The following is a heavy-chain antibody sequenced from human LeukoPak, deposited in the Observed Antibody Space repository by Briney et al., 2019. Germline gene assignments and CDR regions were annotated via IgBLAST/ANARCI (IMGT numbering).Heavy chain of an antibody. J-gene: IGHJ4*02. CDR2: MYYSGNT. CDR3: ARVETEYYYDSSGYYPTY. D-gene: IGHD3-22*01. Sequence: SETLSLTCTVSGGSISSSSYYWGWIRQPPGTGLEWIGSMYYSGNTYYNPSLKSRVTISVDTSKNQFSLKLSSVTAADTAVYYCARVETEYYYDSSGYYPTYWGQGTLVTVSS. V-gene: IGHV4-39*07. CDR1: GGSISSSSYY.